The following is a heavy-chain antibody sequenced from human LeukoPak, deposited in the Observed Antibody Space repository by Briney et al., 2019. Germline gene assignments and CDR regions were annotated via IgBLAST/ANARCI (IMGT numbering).Heavy chain of an antibody. D-gene: IGHD3-10*01. Sequence: GGSLRLSCASSGFTVSSNYMSWVRQAPGKGREGVSVIYSGGRTYYADSVKGRFTISRDNSKNTLYLKMNSLRAEDTAVYYCAREGHGSGSYWDYWGQGTLVTVSS. CDR1: GFTVSSNY. V-gene: IGHV3-53*01. CDR2: IYSGGRT. J-gene: IGHJ4*02. CDR3: AREGHGSGSYWDY.